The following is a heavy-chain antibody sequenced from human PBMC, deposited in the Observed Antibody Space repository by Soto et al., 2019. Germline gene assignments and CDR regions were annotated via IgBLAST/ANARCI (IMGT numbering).Heavy chain of an antibody. J-gene: IGHJ4*02. CDR1: GYTFTSYD. Sequence: GASVKVSCKASGYTFTSYDINWVRQAPGQGLEYLGWMNPNSGNTGYVQKFQGRVTMTRNSSISTAYMELSSLRSEDTAVYYCARGIWTMTRGAYYFDNWGPGALVTVSS. D-gene: IGHD3-10*01. CDR2: MNPNSGNT. CDR3: ARGIWTMTRGAYYFDN. V-gene: IGHV1-8*01.